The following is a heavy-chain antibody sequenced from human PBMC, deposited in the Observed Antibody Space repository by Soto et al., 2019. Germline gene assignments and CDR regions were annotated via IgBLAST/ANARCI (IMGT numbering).Heavy chain of an antibody. V-gene: IGHV1-3*01. D-gene: IGHD1-26*01. CDR1: GYTFTSCD. Sequence: ASVKVSCKASGYTFTSCDMHWVRQAPGQRLEWMGWINAGNGNTKYSQKFQGRVTITRDTSASTVYMELSSLRSEDTAVYYCARREIQGPIDYWGQGTLVTVSS. J-gene: IGHJ4*02. CDR2: INAGNGNT. CDR3: ARREIQGPIDY.